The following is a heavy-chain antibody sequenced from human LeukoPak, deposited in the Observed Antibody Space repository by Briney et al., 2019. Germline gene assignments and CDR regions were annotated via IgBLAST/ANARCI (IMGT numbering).Heavy chain of an antibody. D-gene: IGHD6-19*01. Sequence: SETLSLTCAVYGGSFSSYYWGWIRQPPGKGLEWIGEINHSGGTNYNPSLKSRVTISVDTPKNQFPLRLSSVTAADTAVYYCASERRYSSGRWDYYFDYWGQGTLVTVSS. CDR3: ASERRYSSGRWDYYFDY. CDR1: GGSFSSYY. CDR2: INHSGGT. J-gene: IGHJ4*02. V-gene: IGHV4-34*01.